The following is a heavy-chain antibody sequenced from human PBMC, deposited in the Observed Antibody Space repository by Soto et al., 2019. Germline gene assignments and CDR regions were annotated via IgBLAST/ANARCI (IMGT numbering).Heavy chain of an antibody. Sequence: GGSLRLSCSASGFNFNSYTMNWVRQAPGKGLEWVSSISRFSDRTYYADSVKGRFAIFRANAENSVYLQVNSLRAEDTAVYYCARGGAYFGEFDYFDYRGQGTPVTVSS. CDR2: ISRFSDRT. D-gene: IGHD3-10*01. V-gene: IGHV3-21*06. J-gene: IGHJ4*02. CDR3: ARGGAYFGEFDYFDY. CDR1: GFNFNSYT.